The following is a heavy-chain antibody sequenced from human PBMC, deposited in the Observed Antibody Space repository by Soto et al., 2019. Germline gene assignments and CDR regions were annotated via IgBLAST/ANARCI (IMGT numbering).Heavy chain of an antibody. J-gene: IGHJ4*02. V-gene: IGHV4-31*03. Sequence: QVRLQESGPGLVKPSQTLFLTCTVSGGSISSAAYYWSWIRQHPGKGLEWIGYGSHSGSTYYNPSLKSRVITALDTSKNQFSLCLTSVTAAETAVYYCAREFTYSSTVFDRWGQGALVTVSS. CDR3: AREFTYSSTVFDR. CDR2: GSHSGST. CDR1: GGSISSAAYY. D-gene: IGHD6-13*01.